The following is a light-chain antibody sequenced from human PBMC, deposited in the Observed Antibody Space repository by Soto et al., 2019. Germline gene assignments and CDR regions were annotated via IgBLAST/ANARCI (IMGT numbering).Light chain of an antibody. V-gene: IGLV6-57*02. CDR3: QSHDSSNVV. Sequence: NFMLTQPHSVSESPGKTVTISCTGSSGSIASNYVQWYQQRPASAPTTVIYEDNKRPSGVPDRFSGSIDRSSNSASLIISGLKTEDEADYYCQSHDSSNVVFGGGTKLTVL. CDR1: SGSIASNY. J-gene: IGLJ2*01. CDR2: EDN.